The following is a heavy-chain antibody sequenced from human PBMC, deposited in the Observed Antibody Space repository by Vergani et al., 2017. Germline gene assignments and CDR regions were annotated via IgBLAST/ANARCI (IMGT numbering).Heavy chain of an antibody. CDR2: IYPGDSDT. V-gene: IGHV5-51*01. CDR3: ARRYCSGGSCLDAFDI. D-gene: IGHD2-15*01. J-gene: IGHJ3*02. CDR1: GYSFTSYW. Sequence: EVQLVQSGAEVKKPGESLKLSCKGSGYSFTSYWIGWVRQMPGKGLEWMGIIYPGDSDTRYSPSFQGQVTISADKSISTAYLQWSSLKASDTAMYYCARRYCSGGSCLDAFDIWGQGTMVTVSS.